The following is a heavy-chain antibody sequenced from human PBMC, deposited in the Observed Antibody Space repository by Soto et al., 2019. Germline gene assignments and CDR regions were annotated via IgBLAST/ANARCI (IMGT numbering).Heavy chain of an antibody. CDR1: GFTFSSYS. CDR2: IESDGSSP. CDR3: AKSNWFDP. Sequence: PGGSLRLSCAASGFTFSSYSMNWVRQAPGKGLVWVSRIESDGSSPIYADSVKGRFTISRDNAKNTLYLQMNSLRAEDTAVYYCAKSNWFDPWGQGTLVTVSS. J-gene: IGHJ5*02. V-gene: IGHV3-74*01.